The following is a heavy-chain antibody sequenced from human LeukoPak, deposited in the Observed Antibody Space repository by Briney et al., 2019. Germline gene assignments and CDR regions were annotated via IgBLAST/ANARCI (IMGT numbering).Heavy chain of an antibody. J-gene: IGHJ4*02. CDR1: GGSITSNY. CDR2: MSYSGST. CDR3: AREQKGFYYYDSSGYYGY. V-gene: IGHV4-59*12. D-gene: IGHD3-22*01. Sequence: PSETLSLTCIVSGGSITSNYWSWIRQPPGKGLEWIGYMSYSGSTNYNPSLNSRVTISVDTSKNQFSLKLSSVTAADTAVYYCAREQKGFYYYDSSGYYGYWGQGTLVTVSS.